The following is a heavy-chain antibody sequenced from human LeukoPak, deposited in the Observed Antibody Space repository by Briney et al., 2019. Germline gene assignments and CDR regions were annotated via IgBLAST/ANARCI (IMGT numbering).Heavy chain of an antibody. CDR1: GFTFSSYS. Sequence: GGSLRLSCAASGFTFSSYSMNWVRQAPGKGLEWVSSISSSSSYIYYADSVKGRFTISRDNAKNSLYLQMNSLRAEDTAVYYCARENGEVVVVPAAKRWFDPWGQGTLVTVSS. J-gene: IGHJ5*02. V-gene: IGHV3-21*04. D-gene: IGHD2-2*01. CDR3: ARENGEVVVVPAAKRWFDP. CDR2: ISSSSSYI.